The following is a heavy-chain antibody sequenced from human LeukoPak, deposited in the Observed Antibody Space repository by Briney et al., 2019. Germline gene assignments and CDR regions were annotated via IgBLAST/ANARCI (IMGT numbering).Heavy chain of an antibody. CDR2: IRYDGSNK. D-gene: IGHD1-26*01. CDR1: GFTFSSYG. Sequence: GGSLRLSCAASGFTFSSYGMHWVRQAPGKGLEWVAFIRYDGSNKYYADSVKGRFTISRDNSKNTLYLQMNSLRAEDTAVYYCAREVSPYQVGAPAHYYYYYMDVWGKGTTVTISS. J-gene: IGHJ6*03. CDR3: AREVSPYQVGAPAHYYYYYMDV. V-gene: IGHV3-30*02.